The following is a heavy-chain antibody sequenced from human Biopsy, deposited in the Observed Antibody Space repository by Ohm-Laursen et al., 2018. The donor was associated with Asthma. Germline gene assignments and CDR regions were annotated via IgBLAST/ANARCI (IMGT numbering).Heavy chain of an antibody. Sequence: SLRLSCTASGFSFSNFAIHWVRQAPGKGLEWVGVISKDASTQDYADSVRGRFTMARDNSKNTLDLQMNSLREEDTAVYYCVRDGTDDAFDIWGQGTVVSVSS. V-gene: IGHV3-30*01. J-gene: IGHJ3*02. D-gene: IGHD1-1*01. CDR2: ISKDASTQ. CDR3: VRDGTDDAFDI. CDR1: GFSFSNFA.